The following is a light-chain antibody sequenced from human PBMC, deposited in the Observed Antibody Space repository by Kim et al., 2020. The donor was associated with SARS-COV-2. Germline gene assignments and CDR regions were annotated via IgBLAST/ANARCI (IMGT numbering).Light chain of an antibody. CDR3: CSYAGSSTYV. CDR2: EVS. J-gene: IGLJ1*01. Sequence: GQSITISCDGTRRDVGSYNLVSWYQQHPGKAPKLMIYEVSKRPSGVSNRFSGSKSGNTASLTISGLQAEDESDYYCCSYAGSSTYVFGTGTKVTVL. V-gene: IGLV2-23*02. CDR1: RRDVGSYNL.